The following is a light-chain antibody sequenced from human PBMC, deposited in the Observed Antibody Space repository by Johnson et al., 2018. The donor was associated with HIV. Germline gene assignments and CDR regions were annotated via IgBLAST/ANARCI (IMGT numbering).Light chain of an antibody. CDR1: SSNIGNNY. CDR2: ENN. CDR3: GTWDSSLSAYV. Sequence: QSMLTQSPSVSAAPGQKVTISCSGSSSNIGNNYVSWYQQLPGTAPKLLIYENNKRPSGIPDRFSGYKSGTSATLGITGLQTGDEADDYCGTWDSSLSAYVFGTGPKVTVI. J-gene: IGLJ1*01. V-gene: IGLV1-51*02.